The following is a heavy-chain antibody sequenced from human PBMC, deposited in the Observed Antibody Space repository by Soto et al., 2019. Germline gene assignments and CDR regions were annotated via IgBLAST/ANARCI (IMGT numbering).Heavy chain of an antibody. CDR1: GFRFSDYG. J-gene: IGHJ3*02. CDR2: ISYDGSYE. D-gene: IGHD6-19*01. Sequence: QVQLVESGGGVVQPGRSLRLSCSASGFRFSDYGIHWVRQTPGKGLEWVAAISYDGSYEYYSDSLKGRFTISRDKSKNTLSLQMNSLRTEDTAVYYCAKAVGGFNTRVLAGAFDIWGQGTMVTVAS. V-gene: IGHV3-30*18. CDR3: AKAVGGFNTRVLAGAFDI.